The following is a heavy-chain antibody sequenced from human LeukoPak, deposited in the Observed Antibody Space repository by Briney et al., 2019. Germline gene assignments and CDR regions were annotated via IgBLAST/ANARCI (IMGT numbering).Heavy chain of an antibody. Sequence: PGGSLRLSCAAPGFTFSSYAMSWVRQAPGKGLEWVSAISGSGGSTYYADSVKGRFTISRDNSKNTLYLQMNSLRAEDTAVYYCAKGYVNYYYYGMDVWGQGTTVTVSS. CDR1: GFTFSSYA. CDR2: ISGSGGST. D-gene: IGHD3-16*01. V-gene: IGHV3-23*01. J-gene: IGHJ6*02. CDR3: AKGYVNYYYYGMDV.